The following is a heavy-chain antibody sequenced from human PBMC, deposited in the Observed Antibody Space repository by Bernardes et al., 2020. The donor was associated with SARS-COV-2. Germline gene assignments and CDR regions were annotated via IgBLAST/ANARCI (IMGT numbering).Heavy chain of an antibody. J-gene: IGHJ4*02. CDR2: INHSGST. V-gene: IGHV4-34*01. CDR1: GGSFSGYY. CDR3: ARFRGYCSGGSCYSRKGGFDY. Sequence: SETLSLTCAVYGGSFSGYYWSWIRQPPGKGLEWIGEINHSGSTNYNPSLKSRVTISVDTSKNQFSLKLSSVTAVDTAVYYCARFRGYCSGGSCYSRKGGFDYWGQGTLVTVSS. D-gene: IGHD2-15*01.